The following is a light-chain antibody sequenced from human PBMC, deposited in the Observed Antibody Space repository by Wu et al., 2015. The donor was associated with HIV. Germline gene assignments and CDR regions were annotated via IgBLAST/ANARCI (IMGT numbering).Light chain of an antibody. Sequence: EIVLTQSPATLSLSPGERATLSCRASQSVTSYLAWYQQKPGQPPRLLIFGASIRATGIPARFSGSESGAEFSLTITSMQSEDFAVYYCQQYNNWPPTFGQGTKLDIK. CDR2: GAS. V-gene: IGKV3-15*01. CDR3: QQYNNWPPT. J-gene: IGKJ2*01. CDR1: QSVTSY.